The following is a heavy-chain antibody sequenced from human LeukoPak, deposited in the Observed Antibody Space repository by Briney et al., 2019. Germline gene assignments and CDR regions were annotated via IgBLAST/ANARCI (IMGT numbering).Heavy chain of an antibody. CDR1: GGSFSGYY. D-gene: IGHD3-10*01. J-gene: IGHJ3*02. CDR3: ARGPLGDLFSDAFDI. Sequence: SETLSLTCAVYGGSFSGYYWSWIRQPPGKGLEWIGEINHSGSTNYNPSLKSRVTISINTSKNQFSLKLSSVTAADTAVYYCARGPLGDLFSDAFDIWGQGTKVTVSS. CDR2: INHSGST. V-gene: IGHV4-34*01.